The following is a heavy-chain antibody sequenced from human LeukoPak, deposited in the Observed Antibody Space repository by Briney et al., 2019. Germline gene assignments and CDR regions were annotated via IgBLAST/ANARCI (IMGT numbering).Heavy chain of an antibody. D-gene: IGHD3-3*01. CDR2: ISSGGDIM. J-gene: IGHJ4*02. CDR1: GLRFSDYY. Sequence: PGGSLGLSCAASGLRFSDYYVSWMRQAPGKGLQWVSYISSGGDIMHYADSVKGRFTISRDNAKNSLYLQMNSLRAEDTAVYYCVRDLDSVAFLWGQGSLVTVSS. CDR3: VRDLDSVAFL. V-gene: IGHV3-11*04.